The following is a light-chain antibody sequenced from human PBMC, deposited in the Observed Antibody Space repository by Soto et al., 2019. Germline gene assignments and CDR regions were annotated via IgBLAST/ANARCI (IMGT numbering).Light chain of an antibody. V-gene: IGKV1-39*01. Sequence: IHMTHSPSSLSASVVDRVTITCRASQSISSYLNWYQQKPGKAPKLLIYAASSLQSGVPSRFSGSGSGTEFTLTISSLQPDDFATYYCQQYNSYPWTFGQGTKVDIK. CDR1: QSISSY. CDR2: AAS. J-gene: IGKJ1*01. CDR3: QQYNSYPWT.